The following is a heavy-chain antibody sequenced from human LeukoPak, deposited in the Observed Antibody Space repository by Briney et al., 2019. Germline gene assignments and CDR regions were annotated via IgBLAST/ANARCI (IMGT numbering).Heavy chain of an antibody. Sequence: PGGSLRLSCAASGFTFSSYAMSWVRQAPGKGLEWVSAISGSGGSTYYADSVKGRFTISRDNSKNTLYLQMNGLRAEDTAVYYCAKDHGYYGSGSYYDYWGQGALVTVSS. D-gene: IGHD3-10*01. CDR2: ISGSGGST. J-gene: IGHJ4*02. CDR3: AKDHGYYGSGSYYDY. V-gene: IGHV3-23*01. CDR1: GFTFSSYA.